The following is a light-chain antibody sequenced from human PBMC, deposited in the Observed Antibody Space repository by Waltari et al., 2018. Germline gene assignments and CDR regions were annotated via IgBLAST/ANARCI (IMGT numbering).Light chain of an antibody. CDR3: QKYVSLPAT. CDR1: QSVSRS. Sequence: EIVLTQSPGTLSLSQGEGASLSCRASQSVSRSLAWYQQKPGQAPRLLIYGASTRATCIPDRFSVLGSGTDFSLTISRLEPEDFAVYYCQKYVSLPATFGQGTTVEMK. CDR2: GAS. V-gene: IGKV3-20*01. J-gene: IGKJ1*01.